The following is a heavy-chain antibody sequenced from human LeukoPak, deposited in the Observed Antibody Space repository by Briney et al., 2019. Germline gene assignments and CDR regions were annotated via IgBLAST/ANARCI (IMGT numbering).Heavy chain of an antibody. Sequence: SETLSLTCTVSGGSIRSSYYYWGWIRQPPGKGLEWIGSIYDSGSTYYNPSLKSRVTISVDTSRNQFSLKLSSVTAADTAVYYCASLAVAGLSEGYWGQGTLVIVSS. D-gene: IGHD6-19*01. CDR1: GGSIRSSYYY. CDR3: ASLAVAGLSEGY. V-gene: IGHV4-39*01. CDR2: IYDSGST. J-gene: IGHJ4*02.